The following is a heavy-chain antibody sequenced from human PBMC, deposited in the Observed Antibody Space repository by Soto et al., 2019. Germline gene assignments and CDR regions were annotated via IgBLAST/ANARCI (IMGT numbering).Heavy chain of an antibody. CDR3: ARVGYCSSAICKYCFYYYGMDV. CDR1: GFSFGSYS. Sequence: GALRLSCEASGFSFGSYSMNWVRQAPGQGLEWVSFISGRGTTTYYADSVKGRFTVSRDNAKNSLSLEVNSLRDEDTAVYYCARVGYCSSAICKYCFYYYGMDVWGQGTTVTVSS. CDR2: ISGRGTTT. V-gene: IGHV3-48*02. D-gene: IGHD2-2*01. J-gene: IGHJ6*02.